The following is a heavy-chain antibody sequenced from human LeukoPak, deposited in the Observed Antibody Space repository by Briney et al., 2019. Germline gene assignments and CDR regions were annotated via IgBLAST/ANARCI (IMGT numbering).Heavy chain of an antibody. D-gene: IGHD3-22*01. J-gene: IGHJ4*02. CDR3: ARGYYDSSGYFDY. Sequence: SVKVSCKACGGTFSSYAISWVRQAPGQGLEWMGGIIPIFGTANYAQKFQGRVTITADESTSTAYMELSSLRSEDTAVYYCARGYYDSSGYFDYRGQGTLVTVSS. CDR1: GGTFSSYA. V-gene: IGHV1-69*01. CDR2: IIPIFGTA.